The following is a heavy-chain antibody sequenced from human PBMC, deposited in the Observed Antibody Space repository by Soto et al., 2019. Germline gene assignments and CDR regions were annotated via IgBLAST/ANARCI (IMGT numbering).Heavy chain of an antibody. CDR2: INHSGST. D-gene: IGHD3-3*01. Sequence: SETLSLTCAVYGGSFSGYYWSWIRQPPGKGLEWIGEINHSGSTNYNPSLESRVTISVDTSKNQFSLKLSSVTAADTAVYYCARGRAITIFGVVVLGYYYGMDVWGQGTTVTVSS. CDR1: GGSFSGYY. CDR3: ARGRAITIFGVVVLGYYYGMDV. J-gene: IGHJ6*02. V-gene: IGHV4-34*01.